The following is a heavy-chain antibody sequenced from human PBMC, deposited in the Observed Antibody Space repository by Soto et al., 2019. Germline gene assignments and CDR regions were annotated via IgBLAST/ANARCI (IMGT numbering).Heavy chain of an antibody. CDR1: GFTFSSYA. V-gene: IGHV3-23*01. D-gene: IGHD4-17*01. J-gene: IGHJ4*02. CDR3: AKDPIGPVTKHSGGYYFDY. Sequence: PGGSLRLSCAASGFTFSSYAMSWVRQAPGKGLEWVSAISGSGGSTYYADSVKGRFTISRDNSKNTLYLQMNSLRAEDTAVYYCAKDPIGPVTKHSGGYYFDYWGQGTLVTVSS. CDR2: ISGSGGST.